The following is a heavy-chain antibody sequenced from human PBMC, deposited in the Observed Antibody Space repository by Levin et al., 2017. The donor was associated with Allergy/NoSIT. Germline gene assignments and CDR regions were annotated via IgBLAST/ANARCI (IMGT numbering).Heavy chain of an antibody. CDR2: INPNSGGT. CDR3: ARVGGWGSQYDAFDI. J-gene: IGHJ3*02. CDR1: GYTFTGYY. D-gene: IGHD6-19*01. Sequence: ASVKVSCKASGYTFTGYYMHWVRQAPGQGLEWMGWINPNSGGTNYAQKFQGRVTMTRDTSISTAYMELSRLRSDDTAVYYCARVGGWGSQYDAFDIWGQGTMVTVSS. V-gene: IGHV1-2*02.